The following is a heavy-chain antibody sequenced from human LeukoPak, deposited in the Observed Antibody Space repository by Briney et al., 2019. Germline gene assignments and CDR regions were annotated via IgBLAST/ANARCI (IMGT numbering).Heavy chain of an antibody. CDR2: IYYSGST. J-gene: IGHJ3*02. D-gene: IGHD3-22*01. CDR3: ARENSSGSDAFDI. V-gene: IGHV4-59*12. CDR1: GGSISSYY. Sequence: PSETLFLTCTVSGGSISSYYWSWIRQPPGKGLEWIGYIYYSGSTYYNPSLKSRVTISVDTSKNQFSLKLSSVTAADTAVYYCARENSSGSDAFDIWGQGTMVTVSS.